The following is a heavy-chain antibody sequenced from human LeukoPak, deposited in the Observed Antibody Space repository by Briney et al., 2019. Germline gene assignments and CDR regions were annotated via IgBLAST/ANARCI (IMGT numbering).Heavy chain of an antibody. D-gene: IGHD1-1*01. Sequence: GASVKVSCKASGGTFSSYAISWVRQAPGQGLEWMGGIIPIFGTANYAQKFQGRVTTTADESTSTAYMELSSLRSEDTAVYYCARDRTGTLTVWGQGTMVTVSS. J-gene: IGHJ3*01. CDR3: ARDRTGTLTV. CDR1: GGTFSSYA. V-gene: IGHV1-69*13. CDR2: IIPIFGTA.